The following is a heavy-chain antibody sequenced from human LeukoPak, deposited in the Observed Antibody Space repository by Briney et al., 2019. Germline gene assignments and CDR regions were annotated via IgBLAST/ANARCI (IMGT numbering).Heavy chain of an antibody. D-gene: IGHD1-26*01. CDR2: ISYDGSNK. V-gene: IGHV3-30*19. Sequence: GGSLRLSCAASGFTFSSYGMHWVRQAPGKGLEWVAVISYDGSNKYYADSVKGRFTISRDNSKNTLYLQMNSLRAEDTAVYYCASSGSYAGGFDYFDYWGQGTLVTVSS. CDR3: ASSGSYAGGFDYFDY. CDR1: GFTFSSYG. J-gene: IGHJ4*02.